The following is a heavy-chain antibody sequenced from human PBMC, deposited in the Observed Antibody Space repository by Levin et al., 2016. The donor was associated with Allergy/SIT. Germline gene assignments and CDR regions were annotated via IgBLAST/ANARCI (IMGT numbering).Heavy chain of an antibody. CDR1: GFTFSSHP. CDR2: ISSNGDST. CDR3: ARVRYTYGKIYYGMDV. V-gene: IGHV3-64*01. J-gene: IGHJ6*02. D-gene: IGHD5-18*01. Sequence: GESLKISCAASGFTFSSHPMHWVRQAPGKGLEYVSAISSNGDSTYYANSVEGRFTISRDNSKNTLYLQMGSLRAEDMAVYYCARVRYTYGKIYYGMDVWGQGTTVTVSS.